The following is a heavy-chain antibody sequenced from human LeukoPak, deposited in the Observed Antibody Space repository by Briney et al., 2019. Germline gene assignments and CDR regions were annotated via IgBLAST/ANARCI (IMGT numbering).Heavy chain of an antibody. CDR1: GFTFSSYW. CDR3: ARDYGGSYYSLDY. J-gene: IGHJ4*02. V-gene: IGHV3-7*01. D-gene: IGHD1-26*01. Sequence: GGSLRLSCAASGFTFSSYWMSWVRQAPGKGLEGVANIKEDGSEKYYVDSVKGRFTISRDNAKNSLYLQMNSLRAEDTAVYYCARDYGGSYYSLDYWGQGTLVTVSS. CDR2: IKEDGSEK.